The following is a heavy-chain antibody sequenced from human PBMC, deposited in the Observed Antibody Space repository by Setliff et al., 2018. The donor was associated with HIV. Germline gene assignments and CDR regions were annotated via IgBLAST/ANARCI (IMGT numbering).Heavy chain of an antibody. CDR2: IYYSGST. V-gene: IGHV4-39*07. CDR1: GGSISNSRYY. J-gene: IGHJ4*02. D-gene: IGHD1-26*01. CDR3: ATYSAGEGGRGY. Sequence: PSETLSLTCTVSGGSISNSRYYWSWIRQPPGKGLEWIGSIYYSGSTYYNPSLKSRVTISVDTSKNQFSLKLSSVTAADTAVYYCATYSAGEGGRGYWGQGRLVTVSS.